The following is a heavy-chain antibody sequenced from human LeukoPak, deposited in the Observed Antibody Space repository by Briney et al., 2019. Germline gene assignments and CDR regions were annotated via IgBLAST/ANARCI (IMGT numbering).Heavy chain of an antibody. Sequence: GGSLRLSSAASGFTFSDYYMSWIRQAPGKGLEWVSYISSSGSTIYYADSVKGRFTISRDNAKNSLYLQMNSLRAEDTAVYYCARGATIPGDYCYYGMDVWGQGTTVTVSS. J-gene: IGHJ6*02. V-gene: IGHV3-11*01. CDR1: GFTFSDYY. D-gene: IGHD5-12*01. CDR2: ISSSGSTI. CDR3: ARGATIPGDYCYYGMDV.